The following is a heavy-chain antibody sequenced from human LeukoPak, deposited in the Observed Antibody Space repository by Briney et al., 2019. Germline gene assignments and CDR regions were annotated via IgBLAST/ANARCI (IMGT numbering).Heavy chain of an antibody. CDR3: ARNGTGSGFDD. Sequence: PGGSLRLSCAASGFSFCRYGMHWVRQAPGKGLEWVAAIWYDGSNKYYADSVEGRFTISRDNSKNTLYLQMNSLRAEDTAVYYCARNGTGSGFDDWGQGTLVTVSS. CDR1: GFSFCRYG. D-gene: IGHD1-7*01. CDR2: IWYDGSNK. J-gene: IGHJ4*02. V-gene: IGHV3-33*01.